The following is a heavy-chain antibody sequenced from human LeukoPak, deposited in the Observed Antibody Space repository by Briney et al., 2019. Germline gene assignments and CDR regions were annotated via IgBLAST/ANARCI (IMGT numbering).Heavy chain of an antibody. CDR2: IYDSGST. Sequence: PSETLSLTCIVSGGXISSYYCSWIRQPPGKGLEWIGCIYDSGSTNYNPSLKSRVTISVDTSKNHFSLKLSSVTAADTAVYHCARQDGSFDYWGQGTLVTVSS. J-gene: IGHJ4*02. CDR1: GGXISSYY. CDR3: ARQDGSFDY. V-gene: IGHV4-59*08. D-gene: IGHD1-26*01.